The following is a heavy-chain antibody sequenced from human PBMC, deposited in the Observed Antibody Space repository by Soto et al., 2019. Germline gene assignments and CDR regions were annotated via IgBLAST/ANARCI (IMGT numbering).Heavy chain of an antibody. V-gene: IGHV3-23*01. Sequence: PGGSLRLSCTGSGFAFNNYAMNWVRQAPGKGLEWVSSLSDTGDDIYYAASVKGRFTISRDTSKNTLYLDMNNLSADDTALYYCAKGKTGSLYGGSDYWGQGT. D-gene: IGHD2-8*02. CDR1: GFAFNNYA. J-gene: IGHJ4*02. CDR2: LSDTGDDI. CDR3: AKGKTGSLYGGSDY.